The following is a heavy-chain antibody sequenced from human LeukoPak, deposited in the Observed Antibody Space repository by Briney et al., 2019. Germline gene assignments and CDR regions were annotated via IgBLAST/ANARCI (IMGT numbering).Heavy chain of an antibody. J-gene: IGHJ4*02. V-gene: IGHV4-4*02. Sequence: SGTPSLTCAVSGGSISSSNWWSWVRQPPGKGLEWIGEIYHSGSTNYNPSLKSRVTISVDTSKNQFSLRLSSVTAADTAVYYCARAVAGTFDYWGQGTLVTVSS. CDR2: IYHSGST. CDR1: GGSISSSNW. D-gene: IGHD6-19*01. CDR3: ARAVAGTFDY.